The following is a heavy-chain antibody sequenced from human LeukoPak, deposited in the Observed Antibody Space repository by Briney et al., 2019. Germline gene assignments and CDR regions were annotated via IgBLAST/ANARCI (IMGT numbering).Heavy chain of an antibody. CDR2: IIPIFGTA. D-gene: IGHD1-26*01. CDR3: ARGFYSGSYRNNAFDI. Sequence: ASVKVSCKASGGTFSSYAISWVRQAPGQGLEWMGGIIPIFGTANYAQKFQGRVTITADESTSTAYMELSSLRSEDTAVYYCARGFYSGSYRNNAFDIWGQGTMVTVPS. V-gene: IGHV1-69*13. CDR1: GGTFSSYA. J-gene: IGHJ3*02.